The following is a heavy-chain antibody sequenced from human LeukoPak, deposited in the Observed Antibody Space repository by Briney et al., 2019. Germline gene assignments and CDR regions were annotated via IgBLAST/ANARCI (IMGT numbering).Heavy chain of an antibody. V-gene: IGHV3-21*01. CDR2: ISSSSSYI. Sequence: GGSLRLSCAASGFTFSSDSMNWVRQAPGKGLEWVSSISSSSSYIYYADSVKGRFTISRDNAKNSLYLQMNSLRAEDTAVYYCARSAYCGGDCYSREYYFDYWGQGTLVTVSS. D-gene: IGHD2-21*02. CDR1: GFTFSSDS. J-gene: IGHJ4*02. CDR3: ARSAYCGGDCYSREYYFDY.